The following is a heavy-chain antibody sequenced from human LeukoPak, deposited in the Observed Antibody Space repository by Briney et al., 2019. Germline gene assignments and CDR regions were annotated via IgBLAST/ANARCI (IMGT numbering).Heavy chain of an antibody. V-gene: IGHV1-3*01. J-gene: IGHJ5*02. D-gene: IGHD4-11*01. CDR3: AKTGHSNPNNWFDP. Sequence: ASVNVSCKASGYTFTSYAMHWVRQAPGQRLEWMGWINAGNGNTKYSQKFQGRVTITRDTSASTAYMELSSLRSEDTAVYYCAKTGHSNPNNWFDPWGQGTLVTVSS. CDR1: GYTFTSYA. CDR2: INAGNGNT.